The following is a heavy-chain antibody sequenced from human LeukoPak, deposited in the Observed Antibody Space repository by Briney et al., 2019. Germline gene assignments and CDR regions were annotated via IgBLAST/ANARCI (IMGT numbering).Heavy chain of an antibody. V-gene: IGHV1-18*01. J-gene: IGHJ4*02. Sequence: GASVKVSGKASGYTFSDYGITWVRQAPGQGLEWMGRIGTYNGHTNKAQKFEGRVTMTTDTATNTAYMELRSLRSDDTAVYYCARDEQYGRRPEAYWGQGTLVTVST. D-gene: IGHD1/OR15-1a*01. CDR3: ARDEQYGRRPEAY. CDR2: IGTYNGHT. CDR1: GYTFSDYG.